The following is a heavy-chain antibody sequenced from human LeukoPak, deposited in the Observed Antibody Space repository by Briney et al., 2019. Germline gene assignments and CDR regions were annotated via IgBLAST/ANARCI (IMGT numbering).Heavy chain of an antibody. CDR1: GYTFTSYG. CDR3: ARRTYSSSSSIFDY. V-gene: IGHV1-18*01. CDR2: ISAYNGNT. J-gene: IGHJ4*02. D-gene: IGHD6-6*01. Sequence: ASVKVSCKASGYTFTSYGISWVRQAPGQGLEWMGWISAYNGNTNYAQKVQGRVTRATDKSTSTAYIELRSLRSDDTAVYYCARRTYSSSSSIFDYWGQGTLVTVSS.